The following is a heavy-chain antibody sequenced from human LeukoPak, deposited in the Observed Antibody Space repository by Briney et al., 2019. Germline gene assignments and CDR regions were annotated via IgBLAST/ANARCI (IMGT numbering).Heavy chain of an antibody. Sequence: ASVNVSCKASGYTFTDCYVHWVRQAPGQGLEWMGWINPYSGGTKYAQKFQGRVTMTGDTSVSTAFMDLSGLGSDDTAVYYCARESTTVVTDFDFWGQGTLVSVSS. CDR3: ARESTTVVTDFDF. CDR2: INPYSGGT. D-gene: IGHD4-23*01. V-gene: IGHV1-2*02. CDR1: GYTFTDCY. J-gene: IGHJ4*02.